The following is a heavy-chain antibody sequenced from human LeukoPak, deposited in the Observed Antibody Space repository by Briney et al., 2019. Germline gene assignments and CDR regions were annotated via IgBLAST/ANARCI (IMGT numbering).Heavy chain of an antibody. CDR2: ISIGTGST. V-gene: IGHV3-23*01. CDR3: AKSGRATDY. D-gene: IGHD3-10*01. J-gene: IGHJ4*02. Sequence: GGSLRLSCVASGFTFSNYVMNWVRQAPGKGLQWVASISIGTGSTYYADFVKGRFTISRDTSRNPLYLQMNSLEIEDTAVYYCAKSGRATDYWGQGTLVTVSS. CDR1: GFTFSNYV.